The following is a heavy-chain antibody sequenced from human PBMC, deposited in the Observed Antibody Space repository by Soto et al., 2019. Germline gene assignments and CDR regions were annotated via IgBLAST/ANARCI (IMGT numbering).Heavy chain of an antibody. Sequence: NPSETLSLTCAVYGGSFSGYYWSWIRQPPGKGLEWIGEINHSGSTNYNPSLKSRVTISVDTSKNQFSLKLSSVTAADTAVYYCARLMKLWFPKNWFDPWGQGTLVTVSS. CDR2: INHSGST. J-gene: IGHJ5*02. CDR3: ARLMKLWFPKNWFDP. CDR1: GGSFSGYY. V-gene: IGHV4-34*01. D-gene: IGHD5-18*01.